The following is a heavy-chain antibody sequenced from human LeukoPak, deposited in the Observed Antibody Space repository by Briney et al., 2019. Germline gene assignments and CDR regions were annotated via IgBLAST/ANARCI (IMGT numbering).Heavy chain of an antibody. J-gene: IGHJ3*02. D-gene: IGHD3-10*01. CDR2: INHSGST. V-gene: IGHV4-34*01. CDR1: GGSFSGYY. CDR3: ASVSMVQGVISHDAFDI. Sequence: PSETLSLTCAVYGGSFSGYYWSWIRQPPGKGLEWIGEINHSGSTNYNPSLKSRVTTSVDTSKNQFSLKLSSVTAADTAVYYCASVSMVQGVISHDAFDIWGQGTMVTVSS.